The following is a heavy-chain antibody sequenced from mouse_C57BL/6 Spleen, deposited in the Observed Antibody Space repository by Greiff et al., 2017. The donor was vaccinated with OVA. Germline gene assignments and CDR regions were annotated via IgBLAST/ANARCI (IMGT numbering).Heavy chain of an antibody. J-gene: IGHJ2*01. D-gene: IGHD3-2*02. CDR2: IYPGDGDT. Sequence: VKLVESGAELVKPGASVKISCKASGYAFSSYWMNWVKQRPGKGLEWIGQIYPGDGDTNYNGKFKGKATLTADKSSSTAYMQLSSLTSVDSAVYFCAKTAQAPYYFDYWGQGTTLTVSS. CDR3: AKTAQAPYYFDY. CDR1: GYAFSSYW. V-gene: IGHV1-80*01.